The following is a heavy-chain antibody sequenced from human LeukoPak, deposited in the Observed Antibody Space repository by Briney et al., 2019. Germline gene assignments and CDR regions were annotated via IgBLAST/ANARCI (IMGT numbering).Heavy chain of an antibody. CDR2: IIPIFGTA. J-gene: IGHJ6*03. V-gene: IGHV1-69*05. CDR1: GGTFSSYA. D-gene: IGHD4-17*01. Sequence: ASVKVSCKASGGTFSSYAISWVLQAPGQGLEWMGRIIPIFGTANYAQKFQGRVTITTDESTSTAYMELSSLRSEDTAVYYCASKHDYGDSYYYYYMDVWGKGTTVTVSS. CDR3: ASKHDYGDSYYYYYMDV.